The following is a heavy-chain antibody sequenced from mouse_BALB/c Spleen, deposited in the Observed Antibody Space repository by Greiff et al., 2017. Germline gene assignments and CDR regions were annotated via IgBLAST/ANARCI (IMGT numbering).Heavy chain of an antibody. J-gene: IGHJ3*01. Sequence: EVQLQQSGTVLARPGASVKMSCKASGYTFTSYWMHWVKQRPGQGLEWIGAIYPGNSDTSYNQKFKGKAKLTAVTSTSTAYMELSSLTNEDSAVYYCTTLLRLAWFAYWGQGTLVTVSA. CDR3: TTLLRLAWFAY. CDR1: GYTFTSYW. CDR2: IYPGNSDT. D-gene: IGHD1-2*01. V-gene: IGHV1-5*01.